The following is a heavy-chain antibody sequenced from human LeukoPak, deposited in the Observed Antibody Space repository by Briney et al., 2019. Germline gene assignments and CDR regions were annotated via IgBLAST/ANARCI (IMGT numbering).Heavy chain of an antibody. Sequence: GASVKVSCKASGYTFTSYGISWVRQAPGQGLEWMRWISAYNGNTNYAQKLQGRVTMTTDTSTSTAYMELRSLRSDDTAVSYCARDGHDYFWGSYRHWGQGALVTVSS. D-gene: IGHD3-16*02. V-gene: IGHV1-18*01. CDR2: ISAYNGNT. CDR3: ARDGHDYFWGSYRH. J-gene: IGHJ4*02. CDR1: GYTFTSYG.